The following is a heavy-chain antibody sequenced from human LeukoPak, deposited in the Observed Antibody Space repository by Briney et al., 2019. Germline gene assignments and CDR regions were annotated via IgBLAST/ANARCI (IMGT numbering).Heavy chain of an antibody. CDR2: ISGSGGST. J-gene: IGHJ5*02. V-gene: IGHV3-23*01. CDR3: AKDSGGTYYYDSSGYSWFDP. D-gene: IGHD3-22*01. Sequence: GGSLRLSCAASGFTFSSYAMSWVRQAPGKGLEWVSAISGSGGSTYYADSVKGRFTISRDNSKNTLYLQMNSLRAEDTAVYYCAKDSGGTYYYDSSGYSWFDPWGQGTLVTVSS. CDR1: GFTFSSYA.